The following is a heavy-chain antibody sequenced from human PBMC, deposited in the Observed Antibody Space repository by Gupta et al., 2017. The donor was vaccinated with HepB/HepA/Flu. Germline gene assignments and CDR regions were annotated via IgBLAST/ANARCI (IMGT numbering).Heavy chain of an antibody. CDR1: GGTFSSYA. CDR3: ASKEYSSAGVSYYYYMDV. D-gene: IGHD6-6*01. J-gene: IGHJ6*03. V-gene: IGHV1-69*06. CDR2: IIPIFATA. Sequence: QVQLVQSGAEVKKPGSSVKVSCKASGGTFSSYAISWVRQAPGQGLEWMGGIIPIFATANYAKKFQVICTITADKSTSTAYMELSSLRSEHTAVYYCASKEYSSAGVSYYYYMDVWGKGTTVTVSS.